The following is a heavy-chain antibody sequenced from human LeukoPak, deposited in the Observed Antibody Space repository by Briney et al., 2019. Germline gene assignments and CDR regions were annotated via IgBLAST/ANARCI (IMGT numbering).Heavy chain of an antibody. CDR1: GFTFSSYG. Sequence: HTGGTLRLSCAASGFTFSSYGMSWVRQAPGKGLEWVSAISTSGYGTYYADSVKGRFTISRDNAKNSLYLQMNSLRAEDTAVYYCARDYSTVTTFFDYWGQGTLVTVSS. CDR3: ARDYSTVTTFFDY. CDR2: ISTSGYGT. J-gene: IGHJ4*02. D-gene: IGHD4-17*01. V-gene: IGHV3-23*01.